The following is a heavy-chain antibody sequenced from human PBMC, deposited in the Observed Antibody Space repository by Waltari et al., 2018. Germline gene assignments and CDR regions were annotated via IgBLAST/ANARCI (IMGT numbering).Heavy chain of an antibody. CDR3: AEQASSEVAAWFDY. CDR1: GFTFSSYG. V-gene: IGHV3-30*18. J-gene: IGHJ4*02. D-gene: IGHD2-15*01. CDR2: ISYDGSNK. Sequence: QVQLVESGGGVVQPGRSLRLSCAASGFTFSSYGMHWVRQAPGKGLGWVAVISYDGSNKYYADSVKGRFTISRDNSKNTLYLQMNSLRAEDTAVYYCAEQASSEVAAWFDYWGQGTLVTVSS.